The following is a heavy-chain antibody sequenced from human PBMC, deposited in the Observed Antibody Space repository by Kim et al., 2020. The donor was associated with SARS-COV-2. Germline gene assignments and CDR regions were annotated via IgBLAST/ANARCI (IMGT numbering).Heavy chain of an antibody. Sequence: GGSLRLSCAASGFTFSSYSMNWVRQAPGKGLEWVSSISSSSSYIYYADSVKGRFTISRDNAKNSLYLQMNSLRAEDTAVYYCARWSGLRLYGMDVWGQGTTVTVSS. CDR1: GFTFSSYS. CDR2: ISSSSSYI. J-gene: IGHJ6*02. V-gene: IGHV3-21*01. D-gene: IGHD3-3*01. CDR3: ARWSGLRLYGMDV.